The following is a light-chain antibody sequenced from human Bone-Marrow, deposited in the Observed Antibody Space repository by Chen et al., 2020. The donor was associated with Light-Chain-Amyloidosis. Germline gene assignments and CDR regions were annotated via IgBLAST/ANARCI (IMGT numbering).Light chain of an antibody. J-gene: IGKJ2*01. V-gene: IGKV3-11*01. CDR1: QGVSYY. CDR2: DAS. CDR3: QQRSDWPLT. Sequence: EVVFTQSPATLSLSPGERATLSCRASQGVSYYLAWYQQKPGQAPRLLIYDASNRATGITARFSGSGSGTDFTLTISSLEPEDFAVYYCQQRSDWPLTFSQGTKLEIK.